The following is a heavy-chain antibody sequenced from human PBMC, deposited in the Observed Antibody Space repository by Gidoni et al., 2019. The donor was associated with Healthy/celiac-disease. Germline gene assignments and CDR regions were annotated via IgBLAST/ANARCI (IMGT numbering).Heavy chain of an antibody. CDR1: GGSFRGYY. CDR3: ARGRRYWHYYGSGSYSP. CDR2: INHSGST. V-gene: IGHV4-34*01. Sequence: QVQLQQWGAGLLKPSETLSLTCAVYGGSFRGYYWSWIRQPPGKGLEWIGEINHSGSTNYNPSLKSRVTISVDTSKNQFSLKLSSVTAADTAVYYCARGRRYWHYYGSGSYSPWGQGTLVTVSS. D-gene: IGHD3-10*01. J-gene: IGHJ5*02.